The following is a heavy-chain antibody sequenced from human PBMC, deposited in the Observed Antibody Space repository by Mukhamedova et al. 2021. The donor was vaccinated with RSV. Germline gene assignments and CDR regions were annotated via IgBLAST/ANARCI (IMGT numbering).Heavy chain of an antibody. CDR2: ISWNSGSI. J-gene: IGHJ4*02. V-gene: IGHV3-9*01. CDR3: AKGKSHSSGYYYYFDY. Sequence: VSGISWNSGSIGYADSVKGRFTISRDNAKNSLYLQMNSLRAEDTALYYCAKGKSHSSGYYYYFDYSGQGTLVTVSS. D-gene: IGHD3-22*01.